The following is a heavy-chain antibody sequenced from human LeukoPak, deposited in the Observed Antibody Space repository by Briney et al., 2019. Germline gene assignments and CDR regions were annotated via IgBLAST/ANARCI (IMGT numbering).Heavy chain of an antibody. V-gene: IGHV1-3*01. CDR2: INAGNGNT. CDR3: ARTGRISLDAFDI. CDR1: GYTFTSYA. Sequence: ASVKVSCKASGYTFTSYAMHWVRQAPGQKLEWMGWINAGNGNTKYSQKFQGRVTITRDTSASTAYMELSSLRSEDTAVYYCARTGRISLDAFDIWGQGTMVTVSS. D-gene: IGHD1-14*01. J-gene: IGHJ3*02.